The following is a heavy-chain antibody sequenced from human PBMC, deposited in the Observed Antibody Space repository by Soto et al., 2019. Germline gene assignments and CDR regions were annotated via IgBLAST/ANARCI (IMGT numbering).Heavy chain of an antibody. CDR1: EGYSISLG. D-gene: IGHD3-10*01. V-gene: IGHV4-59*11. Sequence: SVPLSLSWTVSEGYSISLGGRWIRQPTGKGLEWIGYIYYSGSTNYNPSLKSRVTISVDTSKNQFSLKLSSVTAADTAVYYCARVPLLLWFGELHYGMDVWGQGTTVTVSS. CDR3: ARVPLLLWFGELHYGMDV. CDR2: IYYSGST. J-gene: IGHJ6*02.